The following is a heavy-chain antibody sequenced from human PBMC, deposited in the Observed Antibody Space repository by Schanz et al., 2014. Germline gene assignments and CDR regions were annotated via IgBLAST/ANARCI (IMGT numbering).Heavy chain of an antibody. CDR1: GFTFSDYY. V-gene: IGHV3-11*01. Sequence: QVQLVESGGGLVKPGGSLRLSCAASGFTFSDYYMNWIRQAPGKGLEWVSYISNSGYTIYYADSVKGRFTISRDNAKNSLYLQMTGLRAEDTAVYYCAAHETLSTTACYPSWGQGTLVAVSS. J-gene: IGHJ4*02. CDR2: ISNSGYTI. D-gene: IGHD2-2*01. CDR3: AAHETLSTTACYPS.